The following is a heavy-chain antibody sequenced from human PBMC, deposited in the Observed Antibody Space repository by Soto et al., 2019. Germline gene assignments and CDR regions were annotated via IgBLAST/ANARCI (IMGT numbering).Heavy chain of an antibody. CDR1: GGTFSDFT. Sequence: QVQLVQSGAEVRKPGSSVKVSCRASGGTFSDFTVTWVRQAPGQGLEWMGGIIPILEATKYAQTFQHRVTFTADESTSTVFMELSSLRSEDTAVYFCATSYCGNECQPNRAFYYFGWDVWGQGTKVTVSS. D-gene: IGHD2-21*01. J-gene: IGHJ6*02. V-gene: IGHV1-69*01. CDR3: ATSYCGNECQPNRAFYYFGWDV. CDR2: IIPILEAT.